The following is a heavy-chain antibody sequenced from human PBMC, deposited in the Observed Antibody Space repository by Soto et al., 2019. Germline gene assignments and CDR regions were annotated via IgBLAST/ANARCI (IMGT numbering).Heavy chain of an antibody. CDR3: ATVESSYDILTGYSPTRNWFDP. Sequence: GASVKVSCKVSGYTLTELSMHWVRQAPGKGLEWMGGFDPEDGETIYAQKFQGRVTMTEDTSTDTAYMELSSLRSEDTAVYYCATVESSYDILTGYSPTRNWFDPWGQGTLVTVSS. V-gene: IGHV1-24*01. CDR2: FDPEDGET. CDR1: GYTLTELS. J-gene: IGHJ5*02. D-gene: IGHD3-9*01.